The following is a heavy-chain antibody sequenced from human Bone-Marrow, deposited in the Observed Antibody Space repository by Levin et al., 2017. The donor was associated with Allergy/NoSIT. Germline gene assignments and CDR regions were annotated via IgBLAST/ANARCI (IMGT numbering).Heavy chain of an antibody. Sequence: ASVKVSCKTSSDSSAKYWIGWVRQMPGKGLEWMGIIYPGDSDTRYNPSFQAQVTISADKSINTAFLQWSSLRTSDTATYYCAKGSDTSGYYFDYWGQGTLVTVSS. CDR2: IYPGDSDT. CDR1: SDSSAKYW. V-gene: IGHV5-51*01. J-gene: IGHJ4*02. D-gene: IGHD3-22*01. CDR3: AKGSDTSGYYFDY.